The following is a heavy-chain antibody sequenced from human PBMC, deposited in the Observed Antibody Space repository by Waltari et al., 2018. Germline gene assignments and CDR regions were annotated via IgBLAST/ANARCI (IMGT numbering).Heavy chain of an antibody. CDR2: INHSGST. D-gene: IGHD3-3*01. Sequence: QVQLQQWGAGLLKPSETLSLTCAVYGGSFSGYYWSWIRQPPGKGLEWIGEINHSGSTTYNPSRKSRVTISVDTSKNQFSLKLSSVTAADTAVYYCAREGYDFWSGYRGWFDPWGQGTLVTVSS. CDR1: GGSFSGYY. V-gene: IGHV4-34*01. CDR3: AREGYDFWSGYRGWFDP. J-gene: IGHJ5*02.